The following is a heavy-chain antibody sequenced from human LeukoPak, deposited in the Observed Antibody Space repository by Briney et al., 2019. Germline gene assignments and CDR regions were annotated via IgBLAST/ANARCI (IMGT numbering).Heavy chain of an antibody. V-gene: IGHV3-23*01. CDR1: GITLSNYG. J-gene: IGHJ4*02. D-gene: IGHD3-10*01. Sequence: GGSLRLSCAVSGITLSNYGMSWVRQAPGKGLEWVAGISDSGRRTNYADSVKGRFTISRDNPKNTLYLQMNSLRAEDTAVYFCTKRGVVIRVFLVGFHKEAYYFDSWGQGALVTVPS. CDR2: ISDSGRRT. CDR3: TKRGVVIRVFLVGFHKEAYYFDS.